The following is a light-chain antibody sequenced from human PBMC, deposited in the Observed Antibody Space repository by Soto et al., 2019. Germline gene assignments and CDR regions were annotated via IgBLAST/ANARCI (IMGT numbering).Light chain of an antibody. Sequence: IQMNQSPSSLAGSVGCTPNHSCRASQGISNYLAWYQQKPGKVPKLLIYAASTLQSGVPSRFSGSGSGTDFTLTISSLQPEDVATYYCQKYKSAPLTLGGGTKVDIK. V-gene: IGKV1-27*01. CDR1: QGISNY. CDR2: AAS. CDR3: QKYKSAPLT. J-gene: IGKJ4*01.